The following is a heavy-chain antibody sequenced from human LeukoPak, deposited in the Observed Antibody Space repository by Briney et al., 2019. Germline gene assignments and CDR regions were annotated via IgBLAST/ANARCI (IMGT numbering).Heavy chain of an antibody. CDR3: ARVTGGYYGSGSPYNWFDP. CDR1: GFTFSSYA. Sequence: GGSLRLSCAASGFTFSSYAMSWVRQAPGKGLEWVSTISGSGGSTYYADSVKGRFTISRDNSKNTLYLQMNSLRAEDTAVYYCARVTGGYYGSGSPYNWFDPWGQGTLVTVSS. D-gene: IGHD3-10*01. V-gene: IGHV3-23*01. CDR2: ISGSGGST. J-gene: IGHJ5*02.